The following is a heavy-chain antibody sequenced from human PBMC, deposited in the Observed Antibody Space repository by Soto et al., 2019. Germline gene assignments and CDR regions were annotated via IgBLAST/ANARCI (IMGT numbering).Heavy chain of an antibody. Sequence: GGSLRLSCAASGFTVNSHYMSWVRQGPGKGLEWVSVIYKGGGTFYADSVKGRFTISRDNSKNTVFLQMNSLRAEDTAVYYCTSGIVPINYWGQGTLVTVSS. D-gene: IGHD1-26*01. CDR3: TSGIVPINY. J-gene: IGHJ4*02. CDR2: IYKGGGT. CDR1: GFTVNSHY. V-gene: IGHV3-53*01.